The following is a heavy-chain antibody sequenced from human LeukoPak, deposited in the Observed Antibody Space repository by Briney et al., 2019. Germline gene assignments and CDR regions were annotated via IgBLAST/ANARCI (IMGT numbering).Heavy chain of an antibody. CDR2: IYSGGST. CDR3: ATYGSSGYFDY. Sequence: GGSLRLSCAASGFTVSSDYMSWVRQAPGKGLEWVSVIYSGGSTYYADSVRGRFTISRDNSENTLYLQMNSLRAEDTAVYYCATYGSSGYFDYWGQGTLVTVSS. CDR1: GFTVSSDY. D-gene: IGHD3-22*01. V-gene: IGHV3-53*01. J-gene: IGHJ4*02.